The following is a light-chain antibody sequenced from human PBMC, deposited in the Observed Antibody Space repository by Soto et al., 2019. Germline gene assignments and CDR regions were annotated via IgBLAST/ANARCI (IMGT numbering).Light chain of an antibody. J-gene: IGKJ4*01. CDR2: HAY. CDR1: QSISSW. Sequence: DIQLTQSPSTLSASVGDRVTLTCRASQSISSWLACYQQKPGKAPKLLIYHAYSLESGVPSRFTGSESGTEFTLTINSLQPDDAATNYCQQYYSYPLTFGGGTKVDIK. V-gene: IGKV1-5*01. CDR3: QQYYSYPLT.